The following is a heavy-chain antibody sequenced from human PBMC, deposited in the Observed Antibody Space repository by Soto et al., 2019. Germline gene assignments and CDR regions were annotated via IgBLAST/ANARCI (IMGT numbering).Heavy chain of an antibody. CDR2: TSYDGSNK. CDR1: GFTFSSYA. J-gene: IGHJ4*02. Sequence: VQLVESGGGVVQPGRSLRLSCVASGFTFSSYALHWVRQAPGKGLEWVAVTSYDGSNKYYADSVEGRFTISRDNSKNTLYLQTSSLTTEDTAMYYCARDWETSATGLIDSWGQGPLVTVSS. D-gene: IGHD3-9*01. V-gene: IGHV3-30-3*01. CDR3: ARDWETSATGLIDS.